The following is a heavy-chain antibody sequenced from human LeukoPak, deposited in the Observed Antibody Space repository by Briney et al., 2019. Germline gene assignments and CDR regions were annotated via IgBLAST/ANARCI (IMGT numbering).Heavy chain of an antibody. Sequence: PGGSLRLSCAASGFTFSSYSMNWVRQAPGKGLEWVSSISSSSSYIYYADSVKGRFTISRDNAKNSLYLQMNSLRAEDTAVYYCTRHSGGGGGYYYYAMDVWGQGTTVTVSS. V-gene: IGHV3-21*01. J-gene: IGHJ6*02. CDR2: ISSSSSYI. CDR3: TRHSGGGGGYYYYAMDV. D-gene: IGHD3-16*01. CDR1: GFTFSSYS.